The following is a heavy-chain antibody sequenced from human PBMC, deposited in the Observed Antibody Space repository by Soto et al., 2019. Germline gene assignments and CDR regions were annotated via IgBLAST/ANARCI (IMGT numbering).Heavy chain of an antibody. V-gene: IGHV3-23*01. J-gene: IGHJ4*02. D-gene: IGHD2-15*01. CDR2: ISRDGAGT. Sequence: GGSLRLSCAASGFTFSSFAMSWVRQAPGQGLEWVSAISRDGAGTYYPDSVKGRFTISRDNSKNTLYLQMNSLRTEDTAVYYCATRAGYCTGGGCYPDYWGRGTLVTVSS. CDR1: GFTFSSFA. CDR3: ATRAGYCTGGGCYPDY.